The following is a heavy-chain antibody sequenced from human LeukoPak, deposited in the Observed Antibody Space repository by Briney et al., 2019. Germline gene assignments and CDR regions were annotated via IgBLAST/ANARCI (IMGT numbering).Heavy chain of an antibody. D-gene: IGHD3-10*01. V-gene: IGHV4-30-4*08. J-gene: IGHJ2*01. CDR2: IYYSGST. CDR3: AREDFRGEEYFDL. CDR1: GGSISSTSYF. Sequence: SETLSLTCTVSGGSISSTSYFWGWIRQPPGKGLEWIGYIYYSGSTYYNPSLKSRITISVDTSKNQFSLKLSSVTAADTAVYYCAREDFRGEEYFDLWGRGTLVTVSS.